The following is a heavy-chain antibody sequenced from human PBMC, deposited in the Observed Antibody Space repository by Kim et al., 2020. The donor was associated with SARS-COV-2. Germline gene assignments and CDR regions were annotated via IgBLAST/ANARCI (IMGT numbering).Heavy chain of an antibody. CDR1: GGSINIGGFY. Sequence: SETLSLTCSVSGGSINIGGFYWTWIRQSPGGGLGWIGSIFSSGRTFNNPSLRSRITMSLDASKNQFTLNLTSVTAADTAVYFCVREWVAMGVVDHWGQG. J-gene: IGHJ4*02. CDR2: IFSSGRT. CDR3: VREWVAMGVVDH. D-gene: IGHD5-12*01. V-gene: IGHV4-31*03.